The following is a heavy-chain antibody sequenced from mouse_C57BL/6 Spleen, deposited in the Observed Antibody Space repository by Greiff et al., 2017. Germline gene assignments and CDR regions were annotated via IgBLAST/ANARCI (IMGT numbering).Heavy chain of an antibody. CDR2: ISSGSSTL. J-gene: IGHJ2*01. V-gene: IGHV5-17*01. CDR3: ASGGTVVAPFDY. D-gene: IGHD1-1*01. CDR1: GFTFSDYG. Sequence: EVQVVESGGGLVKPGGSLKLSCAASGFTFSDYGMHWVRQAPETGLEWVAYISSGSSTLYYADTVKGRFTISRDNAKNTLFLQMTSLRSEDTAMYYCASGGTVVAPFDYWGQGTTLTVSS.